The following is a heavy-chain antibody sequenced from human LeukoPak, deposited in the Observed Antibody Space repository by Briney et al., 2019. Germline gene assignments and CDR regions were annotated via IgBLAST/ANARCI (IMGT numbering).Heavy chain of an antibody. D-gene: IGHD4-17*01. V-gene: IGHV3-7*01. J-gene: IGHJ4*02. Sequence: GGSLRLSCAASGFTFSDYWMSWVRQAPGKGLEWVANIKKDGSEKYYVDSVKGRFTISKDNAKNSLYLQMNSLRAEDTAVYYCARGRPYGEDYWGQGILVTVSS. CDR1: GFTFSDYW. CDR3: ARGRPYGEDY. CDR2: IKKDGSEK.